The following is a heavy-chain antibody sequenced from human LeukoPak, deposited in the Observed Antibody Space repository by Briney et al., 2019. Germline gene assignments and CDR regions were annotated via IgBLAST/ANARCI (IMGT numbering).Heavy chain of an antibody. CDR2: INPSGGST. CDR1: GYFFTSYY. J-gene: IGHJ6*02. D-gene: IGHD3-16*01. Sequence: ASVKVSCKASGYFFTSYYMHWVRQAPGQGLEWMGIINPSGGSTSYAQKFQGRVTMTRDTTTSTVCMELSSLRSEDTAVYFCARARRGVMDYFYYGMDVWGQGTTVTVSS. V-gene: IGHV1-46*01. CDR3: ARARRGVMDYFYYGMDV.